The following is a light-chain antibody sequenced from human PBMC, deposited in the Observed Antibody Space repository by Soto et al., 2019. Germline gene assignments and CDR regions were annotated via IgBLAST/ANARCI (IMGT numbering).Light chain of an antibody. Sequence: QSVLTQPPSASGTPGQRVTISCSGSSSNIGSNTVNWYQQLPGTAPKLLIYSNRPSGVSNRFSGSKSGNTAALTISGLQAEDEADYYCSSYTSSSTHVFGTGTKVTVL. J-gene: IGLJ1*01. CDR2: SN. V-gene: IGLV1-44*01. CDR3: SSYTSSSTHV. CDR1: SSNIGSNT.